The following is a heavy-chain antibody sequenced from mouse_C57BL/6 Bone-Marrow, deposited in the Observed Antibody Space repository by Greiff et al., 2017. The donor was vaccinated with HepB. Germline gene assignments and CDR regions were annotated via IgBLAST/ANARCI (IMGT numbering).Heavy chain of an antibody. D-gene: IGHD2-2*01. Sequence: QVQLQQSGPGLVQPSQSLSITCTVSGFSLTSYGVHWVRQSPGKGLEWLGVIWSGGSTDYNAAFISSLSIRKDNSKSQVFFKMNSLQADDTAIYYCARTLYYGDDEGGPGYYAMDYWGQGTSVTVSS. CDR1: GFSLTSYG. CDR2: IWSGGST. CDR3: ARTLYYGDDEGGPGYYAMDY. J-gene: IGHJ4*01. V-gene: IGHV2-2*01.